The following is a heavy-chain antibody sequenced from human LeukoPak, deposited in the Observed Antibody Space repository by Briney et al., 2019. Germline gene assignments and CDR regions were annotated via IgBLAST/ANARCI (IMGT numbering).Heavy chain of an antibody. CDR1: GGSISSTNYY. D-gene: IGHD6-19*01. CDR2: FYYSGIT. J-gene: IGHJ4*02. Sequence: SETLSLTCTVSGGSISSTNYYWGWIRQPPGKGLEWIGNFYYSGITYYNPSLKSRVVISVDTSKNQFSLTVSSVRAADTAEYYCARHREGSGWTSLDYWGQGTLVTVSS. CDR3: ARHREGSGWTSLDY. V-gene: IGHV4-39*01.